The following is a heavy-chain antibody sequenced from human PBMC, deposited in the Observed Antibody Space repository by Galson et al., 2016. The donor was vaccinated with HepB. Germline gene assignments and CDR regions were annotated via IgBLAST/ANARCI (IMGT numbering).Heavy chain of an antibody. V-gene: IGHV1-46*01. CDR2: INPSGGST. J-gene: IGHJ5*02. Sequence: SVKVSCKAAGDTFGTHAIRWVRQVPGQGLEWMGIINPSGGSTSYAQKFHGRVTMTRDTSTSTVYMEVSSLRSEDTAVYYCARGMTTVTTSWFDPWGQGTLVTVSS. D-gene: IGHD4-17*01. CDR3: ARGMTTVTTSWFDP. CDR1: GDTFGTHA.